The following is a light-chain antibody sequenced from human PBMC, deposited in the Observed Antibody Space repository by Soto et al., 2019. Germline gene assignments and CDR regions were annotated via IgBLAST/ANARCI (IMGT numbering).Light chain of an antibody. CDR1: QSISSW. CDR3: QQYNSYSPWT. Sequence: DIQMTQSPSTLSASVGDRVTITSRASQSISSWLAWYQQKPGKAPKLLIYDASSLESGVPSRFSGSGSGTEFILTISSLQPDDFATYYCQQYNSYSPWTFGQGTKVEIK. J-gene: IGKJ1*01. V-gene: IGKV1-5*01. CDR2: DAS.